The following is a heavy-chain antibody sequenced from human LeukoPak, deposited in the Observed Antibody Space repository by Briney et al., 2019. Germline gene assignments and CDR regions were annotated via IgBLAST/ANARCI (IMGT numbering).Heavy chain of an antibody. V-gene: IGHV3-33*01. CDR3: ARSGGDSSGYYYVAYYYYGMDV. CDR2: IWYDGSNK. CDR1: GFTFSSYG. D-gene: IGHD3-22*01. Sequence: GGSLRLSCAASGFTFSSYGMHWVRQAPGKGLEWVAVIWYDGSNKYYADSVKGRFTISRDNSKNTLYLQMNSLRAEDTAVYYCARSGGDSSGYYYVAYYYYGMDVWGQGTTVIVSS. J-gene: IGHJ6*02.